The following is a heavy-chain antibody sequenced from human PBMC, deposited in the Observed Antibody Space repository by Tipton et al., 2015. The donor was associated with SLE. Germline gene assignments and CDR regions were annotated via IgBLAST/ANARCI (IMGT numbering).Heavy chain of an antibody. J-gene: IGHJ4*02. CDR2: IYYSGTA. Sequence: TLSLTCTVSGGSVSPYYWGWIRQSPGKGLEWIGFIYYSGTATYSPSLKGRVTISVDTSKKQFSLKLSSVTAADTAVYYCARSEYSSGLIDYWGQGTLVTVSS. D-gene: IGHD6-19*01. CDR1: GGSVSPYY. V-gene: IGHV4-59*02. CDR3: ARSEYSSGLIDY.